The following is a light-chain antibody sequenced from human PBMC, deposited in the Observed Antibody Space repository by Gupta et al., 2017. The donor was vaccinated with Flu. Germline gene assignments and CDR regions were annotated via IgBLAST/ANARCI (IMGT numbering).Light chain of an antibody. Sequence: MTQSPATLSVFPGESATLSCRANRSNDGDLAWYQQKPGQAPRLLIYAAFARATGVPVRFSGIGSGTEFTLTIRGLESEDSATYFCLQYHHWPLTFGYGTKVEI. CDR2: AAF. CDR3: LQYHHWPLT. V-gene: IGKV3-15*01. CDR1: RSNDGD. J-gene: IGKJ4*01.